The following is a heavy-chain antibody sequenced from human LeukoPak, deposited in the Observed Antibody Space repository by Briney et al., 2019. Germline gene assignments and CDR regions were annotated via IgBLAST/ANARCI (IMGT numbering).Heavy chain of an antibody. J-gene: IGHJ4*02. CDR3: AKELWFGEYSFDY. D-gene: IGHD3-10*01. V-gene: IGHV3-30*18. CDR2: ISYDGSNK. CDR1: GFIFSSYG. Sequence: PGGSLRLSCAASGFIFSSYGMHWVRQAPGKGLEWVAVISYDGSNKYYADSVKGRFTISRDNSKNTLYLQMNSLRAENTAVYYCAKELWFGEYSFDYWGQGTLVTVSS.